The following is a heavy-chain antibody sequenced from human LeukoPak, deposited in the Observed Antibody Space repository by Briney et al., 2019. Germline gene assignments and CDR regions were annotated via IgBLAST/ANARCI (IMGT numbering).Heavy chain of an antibody. J-gene: IGHJ3*02. V-gene: IGHV4-61*02. Sequence: SETLSLTCTVSGGSISSGSYYWSWIRQPAGKGLEWIGRIYTSGSTYYNPSLKSRVTISVDTSKNQFSLKLSSVTAADTAVYYCARNPRTYYYDSSGYYLPGAFDIWGQGTMVTVSS. CDR3: ARNPRTYYYDSSGYYLPGAFDI. D-gene: IGHD3-22*01. CDR1: GGSISSGSYY. CDR2: IYTSGST.